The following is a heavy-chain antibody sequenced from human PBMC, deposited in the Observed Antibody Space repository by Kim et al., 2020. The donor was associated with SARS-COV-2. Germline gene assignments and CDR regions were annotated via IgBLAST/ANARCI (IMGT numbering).Heavy chain of an antibody. J-gene: IGHJ4*02. CDR1: GGSFSGYY. D-gene: IGHD3-16*02. Sequence: SETLSLTCAVYGGSFSGYYWSWIRQPPGKGLEWIGEINHSGSTNYNPSLKSRVTISVDTSKNQFSLKLSSVTAADTAVYYCARRLLRLGELSFFDYWGQGTLVTVSP. V-gene: IGHV4-34*01. CDR2: INHSGST. CDR3: ARRLLRLGELSFFDY.